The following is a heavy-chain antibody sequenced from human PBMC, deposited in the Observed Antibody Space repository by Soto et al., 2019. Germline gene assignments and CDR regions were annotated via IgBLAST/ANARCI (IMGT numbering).Heavy chain of an antibody. CDR2: IYPPDSDT. D-gene: IGHD3-3*01. Sequence: GESLKISCKGSGYRLTTYWIGWVRQMPGKGLEWMGVIYPPDSDTRYSPSFQGQVTISADKSISTAYLQWSSLKASDTAMYYCATSSYFDHWNYFDFWGQGTLVTSPQ. CDR3: ATSSYFDHWNYFDF. CDR1: GYRLTTYW. V-gene: IGHV5-51*01. J-gene: IGHJ4*02.